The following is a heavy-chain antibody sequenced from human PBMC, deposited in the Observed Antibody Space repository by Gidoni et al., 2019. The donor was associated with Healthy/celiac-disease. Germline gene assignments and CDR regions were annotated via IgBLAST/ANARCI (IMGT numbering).Heavy chain of an antibody. J-gene: IGHJ4*02. V-gene: IGHV3-21*01. CDR1: GFTFSSYS. D-gene: IGHD6-13*01. CDR2: ISSSSSYI. CDR3: ARDDGAAAAGHFDY. Sequence: EVQLVESGGGLVKPGGSLRLSCAASGFTFSSYSMNWVRQAPGKGLEWVSSISSSSSYIYYADSVKGRFTISRDNAKNSLYLQMNSLRAEDTAVYYCARDDGAAAAGHFDYWGQGTLVTVSS.